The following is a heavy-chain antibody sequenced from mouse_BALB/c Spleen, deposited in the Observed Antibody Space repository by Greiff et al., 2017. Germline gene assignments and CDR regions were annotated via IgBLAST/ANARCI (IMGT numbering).Heavy chain of an antibody. V-gene: IGHV2-9*02. CDR3: AMDRGSGSSYGAWFAY. D-gene: IGHD1-1*01. Sequence: VQLQQSGPGPVAPSQSLSIPCTVSGFSITSHCLHWVCQPPGKGLEWLGVIWAGGSPNYNSALMSGLSISKDNSKSQVFLKIDCLQTNYTDMDYSAMDRGSGSSYGAWFAYWGQGTLVTVSA. CDR1: GFSITSHC. J-gene: IGHJ3*01. CDR2: IWAGGSP.